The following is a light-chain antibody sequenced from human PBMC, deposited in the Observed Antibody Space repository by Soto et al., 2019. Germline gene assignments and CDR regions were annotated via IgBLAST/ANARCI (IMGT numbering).Light chain of an antibody. J-gene: IGKJ4*01. Sequence: DSQMTQSPSSLSASVGDRVTITCQASQDISDFLNWYQQKPGAAPKLLIYDASNLQAGVPSRFSGSGSGTDFTFTISSLQHEDVATYYCQQYDNNPLTFGGGTKVDIK. CDR3: QQYDNNPLT. CDR2: DAS. V-gene: IGKV1-33*01. CDR1: QDISDF.